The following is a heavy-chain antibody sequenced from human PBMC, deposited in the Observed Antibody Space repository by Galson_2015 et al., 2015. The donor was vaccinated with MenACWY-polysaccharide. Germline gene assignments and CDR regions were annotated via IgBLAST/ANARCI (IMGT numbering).Heavy chain of an antibody. J-gene: IGHJ4*02. CDR3: AKEGSHCTNNNCYPGGFDY. CDR2: MSYDGSNK. Sequence: SLRLSCAASGFIFRNFGMHWVRQAPGKGLEWVAVMSYDGSNKNYADSVKGRSTISRDNSKNTLYLEVDSLRAEDTAVYYCAKEGSHCTNNNCYPGGFDYWGQGTLVTVSS. D-gene: IGHD2-8*01. V-gene: IGHV3-30*18. CDR1: GFIFRNFG.